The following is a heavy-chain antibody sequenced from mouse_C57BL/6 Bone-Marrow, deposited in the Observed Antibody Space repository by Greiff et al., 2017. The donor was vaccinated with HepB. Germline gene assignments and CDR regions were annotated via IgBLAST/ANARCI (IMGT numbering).Heavy chain of an antibody. D-gene: IGHD1-1*01. J-gene: IGHJ3*01. Sequence: VQLQQSGAELVKPGASVKLSCKASGYTFTSYWMHWVKQRPGQGLEWIGMIHPNSGSTNYNEKFKSKATLTVDKSSSTAYMQLSSLTSEDSAVYYCARGGLYYGSSPFAYWGQGTLVTVSA. CDR3: ARGGLYYGSSPFAY. CDR1: GYTFTSYW. CDR2: IHPNSGST. V-gene: IGHV1-64*01.